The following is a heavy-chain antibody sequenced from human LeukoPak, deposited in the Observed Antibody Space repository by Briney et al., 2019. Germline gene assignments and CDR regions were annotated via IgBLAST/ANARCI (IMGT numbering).Heavy chain of an antibody. J-gene: IGHJ4*02. V-gene: IGHV1-69*04. CDR2: IIPILGIA. CDR3: ARDRVVYCGGDCYSRYFDY. Sequence: GASVKVSCKASGGTFSSYAISWVRQAPGQGLEWMGRIIPILGIANYAQKFQGRVTITADKSTSTAYMELSSLRSEDTAVYYCARDRVVYCGGDCYSRYFDYWGQGTLVTVSS. D-gene: IGHD2-21*01. CDR1: GGTFSSYA.